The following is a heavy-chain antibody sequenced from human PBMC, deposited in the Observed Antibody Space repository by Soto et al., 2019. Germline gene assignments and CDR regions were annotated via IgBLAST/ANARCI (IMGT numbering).Heavy chain of an antibody. CDR3: ARAAYYDSSDYPLGAFDI. D-gene: IGHD3-22*01. V-gene: IGHV1-18*01. J-gene: IGHJ3*02. CDR1: GYTFTSYG. Sequence: ASVKVSCKASGYTFTSYGISWVRQAPGQGLEWMGWISAYNGNTNYAQKLQGRVTMTTDTSTSTAYMELRSLRSDDTAVYYCARAAYYDSSDYPLGAFDIWGQGTMVTVSS. CDR2: ISAYNGNT.